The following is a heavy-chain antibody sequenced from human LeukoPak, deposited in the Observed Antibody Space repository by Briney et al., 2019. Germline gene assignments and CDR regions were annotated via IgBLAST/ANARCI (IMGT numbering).Heavy chain of an antibody. CDR1: GYIFTSYW. V-gene: IGHV5-51*01. CDR3: ARHSAYGGNSQFDC. D-gene: IGHD4-23*01. CDR2: IYPGDSNT. J-gene: IGHJ4*02. Sequence: GESLKISCKGSGYIFTSYWIGWVRQMPGKGLEWMGSIYPGDSNTRYSPSFQGQVTISADKSINTAYPQWSSLKASDTAMYYCARHSAYGGNSQFDCWGQGTLVTVSS.